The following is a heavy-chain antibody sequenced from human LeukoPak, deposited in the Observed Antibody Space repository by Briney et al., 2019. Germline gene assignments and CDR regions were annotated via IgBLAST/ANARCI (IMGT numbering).Heavy chain of an antibody. V-gene: IGHV4-59*12. Sequence: SETLSLTCTVSGGSISSYYWSWIRQPPGKGLEWIGYIYYSGSTNYNPSLKSRVTISVDTSKNQFSLKLSSVTAADTAVYYCARELGYCSSTSCKNWFDPWGQGTLVTVSS. J-gene: IGHJ5*02. CDR3: ARELGYCSSTSCKNWFDP. CDR2: IYYSGST. D-gene: IGHD2-2*01. CDR1: GGSISSYY.